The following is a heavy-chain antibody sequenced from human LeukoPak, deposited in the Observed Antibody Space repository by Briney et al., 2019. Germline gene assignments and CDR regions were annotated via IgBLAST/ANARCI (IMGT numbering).Heavy chain of an antibody. CDR3: AVGVLGVPGIAS. CDR2: MNRDGSEK. D-gene: IGHD3-16*01. J-gene: IGHJ4*02. CDR1: GFTLSNYW. Sequence: GGSLRLSCAASGFTLSNYWMSWVRQAPGKGLEWVANMNRDGSEKYYVDSMKGRFTISRDNAKNSLYLQMNSLKAEDTAIYYCAVGVLGVPGIASWGQGTLVTVSS. V-gene: IGHV3-7*03.